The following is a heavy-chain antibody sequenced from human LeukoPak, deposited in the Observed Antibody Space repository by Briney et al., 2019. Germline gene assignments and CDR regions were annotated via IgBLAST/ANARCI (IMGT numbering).Heavy chain of an antibody. CDR3: TRDLSPAHF. CDR2: VNGDGSST. J-gene: IGHJ4*02. CDR1: GFTFSTYW. V-gene: IGHV3-74*01. Sequence: GGSLRLSCTASGFTFSTYWMHWVRQASGKGLMWDSRVNGDGSSTVYADSVKGRFTISRDNAKNTLYLQMNSLRAEDTAVYYCTRDLSPAHFWGQGTLVTVSS. D-gene: IGHD2/OR15-2a*01.